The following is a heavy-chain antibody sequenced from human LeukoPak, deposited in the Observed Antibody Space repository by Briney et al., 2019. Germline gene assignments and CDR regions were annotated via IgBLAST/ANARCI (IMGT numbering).Heavy chain of an antibody. CDR3: AKDSRLRYYGSGSYYSPNDY. D-gene: IGHD3-10*01. CDR1: GFTFSSYG. Sequence: GGSLRLSCAASGFTFSSYGMHWVRQAPGKGLEWVAVISYDGSNKYYADSVKGRFTISRDNSKNTLYLQMNSLRAEDTAVYYCAKDSRLRYYGSGSYYSPNDYWGQGTLVTVSS. J-gene: IGHJ4*02. V-gene: IGHV3-30*18. CDR2: ISYDGSNK.